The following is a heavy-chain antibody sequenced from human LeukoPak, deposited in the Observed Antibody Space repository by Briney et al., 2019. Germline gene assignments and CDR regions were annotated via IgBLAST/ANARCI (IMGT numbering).Heavy chain of an antibody. CDR2: ISSSSSYI. Sequence: GGSLRLSCAASGFTFSSYSMNWVRQAPGKGLEWVSSISSSSSYIYYADSVRGRFTISRDNAKNSLYLQMNSLRAEDTAVYYCARESSIAAGTWGQGTLVTVSS. CDR1: GFTFSSYS. J-gene: IGHJ5*02. CDR3: ARESSIAAGT. D-gene: IGHD6-25*01. V-gene: IGHV3-21*01.